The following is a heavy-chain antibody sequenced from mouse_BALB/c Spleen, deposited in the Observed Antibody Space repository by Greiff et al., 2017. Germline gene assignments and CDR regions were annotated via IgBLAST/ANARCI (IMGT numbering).Heavy chain of an antibody. CDR1: GFTFSNYW. J-gene: IGHJ4*01. V-gene: IGHV6-6*02. D-gene: IGHD3-3*01. CDR2: IRLKSNNYAT. Sequence: EVMLVESGGGLVQPGGSMKLSCVASGFTFSNYWMNWVRQSPEKGLEWVAEIRLKSNNYATHYAESVKGRFTISRDDSKSSVYLQMNNLRAEDTGIYYCTREGEGYAMDYWGQGTSVTVSS. CDR3: TREGEGYAMDY.